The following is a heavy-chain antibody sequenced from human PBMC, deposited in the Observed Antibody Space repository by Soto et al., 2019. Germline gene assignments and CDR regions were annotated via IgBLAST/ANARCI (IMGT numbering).Heavy chain of an antibody. CDR1: GFAVSSKY. J-gene: IGHJ4*02. V-gene: IGHV3-53*01. CDR2: IYGGGTT. CDR3: VQTTGWPGFDF. D-gene: IGHD6-19*01. Sequence: EVQLVESGGGLIQPGGSLRLSCAASGFAVSSKYMTWVRQAPGKGLEWVSVIYGGGTTYYADSVKGRFTISRDTSKNTLYLQMNSWRAEDTAVYYCVQTTGWPGFDFWGQGTLVTVSS.